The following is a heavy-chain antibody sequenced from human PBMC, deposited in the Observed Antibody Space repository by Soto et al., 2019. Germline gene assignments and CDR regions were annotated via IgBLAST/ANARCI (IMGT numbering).Heavy chain of an antibody. CDR2: INPNSGGT. V-gene: IGHV1-2*02. CDR3: ARGWGYDSNDYYYAY. Sequence: QVQLVQSGAEVKKPGASVKVSCKASGYTFTDYYIHWVRQAPGQGLEWMGWINPNSGGTNYAQKFQGRVTIIADESTSTVYMELSSLRSEDTAMYYCARGWGYDSNDYYYAYWGQGTLVIVSS. CDR1: GYTFTDYY. J-gene: IGHJ4*02. D-gene: IGHD3-22*01.